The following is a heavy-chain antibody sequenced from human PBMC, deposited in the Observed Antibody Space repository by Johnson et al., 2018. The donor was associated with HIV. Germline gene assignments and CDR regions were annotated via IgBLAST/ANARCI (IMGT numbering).Heavy chain of an antibody. CDR2: ISYDGSNK. CDR1: GFTFSSYA. Sequence: QVQLVESGGGVVQPGRSLRLSCAASGFTFSSYAMHWVRQAPGKGLEWVAVISYDGSNKYYADSVKGRFTISRDNSKNTLYLQMNSLRVEDTAVYYCARGWGWNDCDAFDIWGQGTMVTVSS. D-gene: IGHD1-1*01. V-gene: IGHV3-30-3*01. CDR3: ARGWGWNDCDAFDI. J-gene: IGHJ3*02.